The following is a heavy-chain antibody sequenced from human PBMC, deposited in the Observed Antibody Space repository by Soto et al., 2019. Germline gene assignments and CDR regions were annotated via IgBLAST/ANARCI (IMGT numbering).Heavy chain of an antibody. Sequence: GGSLRLSCAASGFTFSTYSMNWVRQAPGKGLEWVSYITGSSSTIYYADSVKDRFTISRDNAKNSLFLQMNSLRAEDTAVYYCSRELLAGYDSWGQGTLVTVSS. CDR1: GFTFSTYS. D-gene: IGHD2-15*01. V-gene: IGHV3-48*01. CDR3: SRELLAGYDS. CDR2: ITGSSSTI. J-gene: IGHJ5*01.